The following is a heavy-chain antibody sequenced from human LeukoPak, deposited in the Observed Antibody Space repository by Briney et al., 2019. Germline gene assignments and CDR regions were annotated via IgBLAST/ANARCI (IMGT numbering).Heavy chain of an antibody. D-gene: IGHD2-15*01. CDR3: AKEREAYCSGGSCYGSDKLFPADY. V-gene: IGHV3-23*01. J-gene: IGHJ4*02. CDR2: ISGTGGST. CDR1: GFTFSSYA. Sequence: GGSLRLSCAASGFTFSSYAMTWVRQAPRKGLEGVSSISGTGGSTFYADSVKGRFTISRDNSKNTLYLQMNSLRAEDTAIYYCAKEREAYCSGGSCYGSDKLFPADYWGQGTLVTVSS.